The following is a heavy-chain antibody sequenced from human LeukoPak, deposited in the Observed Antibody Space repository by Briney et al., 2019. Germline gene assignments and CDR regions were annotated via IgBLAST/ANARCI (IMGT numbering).Heavy chain of an antibody. CDR1: GGSVSSDDYY. V-gene: IGHV4-31*11. J-gene: IGHJ4*02. CDR2: IQHSGLT. Sequence: PSQTLSLTCAVSGGSVSSDDYYWSWIRQRPGKGLEWIGYIQHSGLTYFNPSLKSRISLSIDTSKNQVSLKLSSVTAADTAVYYCARHLVIIYYYFDYWGQGALVTVSS. CDR3: ARHLVIIYYYFDY. D-gene: IGHD3-10*01.